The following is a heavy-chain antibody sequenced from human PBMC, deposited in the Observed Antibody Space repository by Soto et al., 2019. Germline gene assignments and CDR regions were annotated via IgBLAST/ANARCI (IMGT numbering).Heavy chain of an antibody. CDR3: AXXXXXXXXXVXAERNYFDY. CDR1: GFTFSSYG. J-gene: IGHJ4*02. Sequence: QVQLVESGGGVVQPGRSLRLSCAASGFTFSSYGMHWVRQAPGKGLEWVAVISYDGSNKYYADSVKGRFTISRDNSKNTLYLQMNXXXXEDTXVYXXAXXXXXXXXXVXAERNYFDYWGQGTLVTVSS. CDR2: ISYDGSNK. V-gene: IGHV3-30*18. D-gene: IGHD1-1*01.